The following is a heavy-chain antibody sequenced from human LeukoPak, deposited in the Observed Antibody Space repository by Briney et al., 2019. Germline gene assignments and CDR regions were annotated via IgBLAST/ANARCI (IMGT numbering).Heavy chain of an antibody. D-gene: IGHD2-8*01. CDR1: GFTFRSYA. Sequence: GRSLRLSCAASGFTFRSYAMHWVRQAPGQGLEWVAVISYDGSNTYYADSVKGRFTISRDNSKNTLYLQMNSLRAEDTAVYYCARDPMADFDYWGQGTLVTVSS. V-gene: IGHV3-30-3*01. CDR3: ARDPMADFDY. J-gene: IGHJ4*02. CDR2: ISYDGSNT.